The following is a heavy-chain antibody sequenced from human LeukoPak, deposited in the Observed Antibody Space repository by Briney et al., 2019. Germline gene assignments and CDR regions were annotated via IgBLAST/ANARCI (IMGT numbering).Heavy chain of an antibody. D-gene: IGHD2-15*01. CDR3: ARRYCSGNSCYFDY. J-gene: IGHJ4*02. CDR2: IYHSGGT. CDR1: GYSISSGYY. Sequence: PSETLSLTCTVSGYSISSGYYWGWIRQPPGKGLEWIGNIYHSGGTYYNPSLKRRVTISVDTSKNQFSLKLSSVTAADTAVFYCARRYCSGNSCYFDYWGQGALVTVSS. V-gene: IGHV4-38-2*02.